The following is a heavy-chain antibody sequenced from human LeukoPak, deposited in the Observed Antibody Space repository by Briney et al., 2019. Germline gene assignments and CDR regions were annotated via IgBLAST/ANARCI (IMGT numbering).Heavy chain of an antibody. D-gene: IGHD2-15*01. Sequence: PGGSLRLPCAASGFSISSYWMTWVRQAPGKGLEWVSSISSSGSYIYYADSVKGRFTISRDNAKNSLYLQVNSLRAEDTAVYYCARDSPGYCSGGSCYGPFDYWGQGTLVTVSS. CDR2: ISSSGSYI. J-gene: IGHJ4*02. CDR1: GFSISSYW. V-gene: IGHV3-21*01. CDR3: ARDSPGYCSGGSCYGPFDY.